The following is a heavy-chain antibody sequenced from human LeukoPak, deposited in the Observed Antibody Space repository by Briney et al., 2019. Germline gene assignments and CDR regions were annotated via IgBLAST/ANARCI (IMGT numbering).Heavy chain of an antibody. CDR3: ARVSFTAEGTTVYYYYGMDV. J-gene: IGHJ6*02. V-gene: IGHV1-18*01. D-gene: IGHD1-1*01. CDR2: ISAYNGNT. CDR1: GYTFTSYG. Sequence: ASVKVSCKASGYTFTSYGISWVRQAPGQGLEWMGWISAYNGNTNYAQKLQGRVTMTTDTSTSTAYMELRSLRSDDTAVYYCARVSFTAEGTTVYYYYGMDVWGQGTTVTVSS.